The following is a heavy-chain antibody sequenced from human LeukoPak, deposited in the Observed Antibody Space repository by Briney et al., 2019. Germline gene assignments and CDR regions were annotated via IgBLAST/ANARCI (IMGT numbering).Heavy chain of an antibody. D-gene: IGHD3-10*01. Sequence: GGSLRVSCAASGFTVSSNYMSWVRQAPGEGLEWVSVIYSDGSTYYADSVKGRFTISRDNSKNTLYLQMNSLRAEDTAVYYCARETYYYISGSSRHYYGMDVWGQGTTVTVSS. CDR1: GFTVSSNY. CDR2: IYSDGST. V-gene: IGHV3-53*01. J-gene: IGHJ6*02. CDR3: ARETYYYISGSSRHYYGMDV.